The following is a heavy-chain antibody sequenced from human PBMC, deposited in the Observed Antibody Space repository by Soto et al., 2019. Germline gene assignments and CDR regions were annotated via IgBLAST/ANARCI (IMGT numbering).Heavy chain of an antibody. J-gene: IGHJ4*02. CDR3: ARSVGHYDILTGYSDFYY. CDR2: IWYDGSNK. CDR1: GFTFSSYG. V-gene: IGHV3-33*01. D-gene: IGHD3-9*01. Sequence: QVQLVESGGGVVQPGRSLRLSCAASGFTFSSYGMHWVRQAPGKGLEWVAVIWYDGSNKYYADSVKGRFTISRDNSKNTLYLQMNSLRAEDTAVYYCARSVGHYDILTGYSDFYYWGQGTLVTVSS.